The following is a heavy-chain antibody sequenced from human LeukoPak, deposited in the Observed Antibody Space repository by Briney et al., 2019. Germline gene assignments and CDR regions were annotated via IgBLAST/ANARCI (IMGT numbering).Heavy chain of an antibody. V-gene: IGHV1-69*04. CDR3: ARAGPTPGYCSGGSCYAS. Sequence: AASVKVSCKASGGTFSSYAISWVRQAPGQGLEWMGRIIPILGIANYAQKFQGRVTITADKSTSTAYMELSSLRSEDTAVYYCARAGPTPGYCSGGSCYASWGQGTLVTVSS. CDR1: GGTFSSYA. CDR2: IIPILGIA. D-gene: IGHD2-15*01. J-gene: IGHJ5*02.